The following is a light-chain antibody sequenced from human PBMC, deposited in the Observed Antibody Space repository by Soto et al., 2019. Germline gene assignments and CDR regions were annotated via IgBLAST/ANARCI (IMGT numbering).Light chain of an antibody. V-gene: IGKV1-9*01. Sequence: DIQLTQSPSLLSASVGGRVTITCRASQDISSYLAWYQQKPGRAPELLIHGAHSLHSGVPSRFSGSGSGTEFSLTISSLQPEDFATYYCQQLNSYPLSFGGGTKVKI. CDR1: QDISSY. CDR2: GAH. J-gene: IGKJ4*01. CDR3: QQLNSYPLS.